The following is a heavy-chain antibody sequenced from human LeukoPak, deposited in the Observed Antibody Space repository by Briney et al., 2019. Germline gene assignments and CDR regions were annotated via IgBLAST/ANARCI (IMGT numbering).Heavy chain of an antibody. CDR1: GDSISNYY. CDR2: IYTSGST. CDR3: ARVSLVRGAPDYYFDY. V-gene: IGHV4-4*07. J-gene: IGHJ4*02. Sequence: SETLSLTCTASGDSISNYYWSWIRQPAWKGLEWIGRIYTSGSTNYNPSLKSRVTMSVDTSKNQFSLKLSSVTAADTAVYYCARVSLVRGAPDYYFDYWGQGTLVTVSS. D-gene: IGHD3-10*01.